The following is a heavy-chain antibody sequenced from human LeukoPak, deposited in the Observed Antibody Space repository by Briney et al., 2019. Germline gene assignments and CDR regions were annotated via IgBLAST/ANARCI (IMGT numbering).Heavy chain of an antibody. CDR2: ISGSGGST. CDR3: ARGIVPAAPVYFDY. D-gene: IGHD2-2*01. Sequence: GGSLRLSCAASGFTFSSYSMSWVRQAPGKGLEWLSAISGSGGSTYYADSVKGRFTISRDNSKNTLYLQMNSLRAEDTAVYYCARGIVPAAPVYFDYWGQGTLVTVSS. J-gene: IGHJ4*02. CDR1: GFTFSSYS. V-gene: IGHV3-23*01.